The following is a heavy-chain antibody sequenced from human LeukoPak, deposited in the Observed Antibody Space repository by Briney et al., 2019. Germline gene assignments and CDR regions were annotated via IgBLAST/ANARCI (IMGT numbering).Heavy chain of an antibody. CDR2: IKQDGSEK. CDR1: GFTFSSYW. D-gene: IGHD3-22*01. CDR3: AKGPAKTSYYYDKSGYFYYFDY. Sequence: PGGSLRLSCAASGFTFSSYWMSWVRQAPGKGLEWVANIKQDGSEKYYVDSVKGRFTISRDNSKNTLYLQMNSLRAEDTAVYYCAKGPAKTSYYYDKSGYFYYFDYWGQGTLVTVSS. V-gene: IGHV3-7*03. J-gene: IGHJ4*02.